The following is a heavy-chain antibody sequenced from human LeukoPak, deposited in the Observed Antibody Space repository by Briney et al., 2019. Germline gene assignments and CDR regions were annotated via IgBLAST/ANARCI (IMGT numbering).Heavy chain of an antibody. D-gene: IGHD2-15*01. CDR1: GFTFSSYA. J-gene: IGHJ4*02. CDR2: ISYDGSNK. V-gene: IGHV3-30-3*01. Sequence: GGSLRLSCTASGFTFSSYAMHWVRQAPGKGLEWVAVISYDGSNKYYADSVKGRFTISRDNSKNTLYLQMNSLRAEDTAVYYCARGLLCSGCSYYVGEFDYWGQGTLVTVSS. CDR3: ARGLLCSGCSYYVGEFDY.